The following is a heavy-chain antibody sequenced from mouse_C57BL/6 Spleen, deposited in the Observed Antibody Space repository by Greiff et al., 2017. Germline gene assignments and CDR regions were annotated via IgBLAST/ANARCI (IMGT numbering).Heavy chain of an antibody. CDR1: GYSITSGYY. J-gene: IGHJ4*01. V-gene: IGHV3-6*01. D-gene: IGHD3-2*02. CDR2: ISYDGSN. Sequence: EVKLQESGPGLVKPSQSLSLTCSVTGYSITSGYYWNWIRQFPGNKLEWMGYISYDGSNNYNPSPKNRISITRDTSKNQFFLKLNSVTTEDTATYYCARGGAAQATYAMDYWGQGTSVTVSS. CDR3: ARGGAAQATYAMDY.